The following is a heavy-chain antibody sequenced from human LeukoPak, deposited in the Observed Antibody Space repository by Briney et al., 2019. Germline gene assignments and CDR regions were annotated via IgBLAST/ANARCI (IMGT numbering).Heavy chain of an antibody. Sequence: GGSLRLSCAASGFTFSDYYMSWIRQAPGKGLEWVSYISSSGSTIYYADSVKGRFTISRDNAKNSLYLQMNSLRAEDTAVYYCARCTSWPCRDAFDIWGQGTMVTVSS. D-gene: IGHD2-2*01. V-gene: IGHV3-11*04. CDR3: ARCTSWPCRDAFDI. J-gene: IGHJ3*02. CDR2: ISSSGSTI. CDR1: GFTFSDYY.